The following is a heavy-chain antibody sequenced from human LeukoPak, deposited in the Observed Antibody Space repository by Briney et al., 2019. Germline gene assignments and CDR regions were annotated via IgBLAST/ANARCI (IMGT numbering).Heavy chain of an antibody. V-gene: IGHV4-59*01. D-gene: IGHD6-19*01. Sequence: PSETLSLTCTVSGGSISSYYWSWIRQPPGKGLEWIGYIYYSESTNYNPSLKSRVTISVDTSKNQFSLKLSSVTAADTAVYYCARVNRYSSGWLTFDYWGRGTLVTVSS. CDR3: ARVNRYSSGWLTFDY. CDR1: GGSISSYY. J-gene: IGHJ4*02. CDR2: IYYSEST.